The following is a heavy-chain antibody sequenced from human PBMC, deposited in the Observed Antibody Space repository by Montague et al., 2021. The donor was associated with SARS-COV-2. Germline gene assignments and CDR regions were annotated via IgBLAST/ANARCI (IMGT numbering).Heavy chain of an antibody. D-gene: IGHD6-19*01. V-gene: IGHV4-39*01. CDR2: IYYSGST. Sequence: SETLSLTCTVSGGSISSSSYYWGWIRQPPGKGLEWIGSIYYSGSTYYNPSLKSRVTISVDTSKNQFSLKLSSVTAADTAEYYCARQENSSGWFKPDAFDNWGQGTMVTVSS. CDR1: GGSISSSSYY. J-gene: IGHJ3*02. CDR3: ARQENSSGWFKPDAFDN.